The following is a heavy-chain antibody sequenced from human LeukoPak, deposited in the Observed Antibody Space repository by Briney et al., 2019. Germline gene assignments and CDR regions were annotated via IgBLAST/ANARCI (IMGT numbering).Heavy chain of an antibody. CDR1: VGSISSYY. Sequence: PSETLSLTCTVSVGSISSYYWSWIRQPAGKGLEWIGRIYTSGSTNYNPSLKSRVTMSVDTSKNQLSLKLSSVTAADTAVYYCARIGVVVGHYYYMDVWGKGTTVTVSS. V-gene: IGHV4-4*07. CDR3: ARIGVVVGHYYYMDV. J-gene: IGHJ6*03. D-gene: IGHD2-15*01. CDR2: IYTSGST.